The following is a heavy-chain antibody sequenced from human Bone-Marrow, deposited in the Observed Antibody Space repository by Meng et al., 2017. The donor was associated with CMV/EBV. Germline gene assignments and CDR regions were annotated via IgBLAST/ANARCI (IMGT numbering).Heavy chain of an antibody. D-gene: IGHD2-2*01. J-gene: IGHJ4*02. CDR1: GYTFTSYG. CDR2: ISAYNGNT. CDR3: ARDNPQLPQWYYFDY. Sequence: ASVKVSCKASGYTFTSYGISWVRQAPGQGLEWMGWISAYNGNTNYAQKLQGRVTMTTDTSTNTAYMELSSLRSEDTAVYYCARDNPQLPQWYYFDYWGQGTLVTVSS. V-gene: IGHV1-18*01.